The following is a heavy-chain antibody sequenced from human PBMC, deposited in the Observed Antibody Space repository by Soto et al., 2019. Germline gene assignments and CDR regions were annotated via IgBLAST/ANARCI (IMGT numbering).Heavy chain of an antibody. V-gene: IGHV4-59*01. CDR3: ARDRKLVIPGNYYYYGMDV. CDR2: ISSSGTI. CDR1: GGSIRYYF. J-gene: IGHJ6*02. Sequence: PSETLSLTCSVSGGSIRYYFWTWVRQPPGKGLEWIGYISSSGTINYNSSLKGRVTISLDKSRNQFSLKLSSVTTADTAVYFCARDRKLVIPGNYYYYGMDVWGQGTTVTVSS. D-gene: IGHD3-9*01.